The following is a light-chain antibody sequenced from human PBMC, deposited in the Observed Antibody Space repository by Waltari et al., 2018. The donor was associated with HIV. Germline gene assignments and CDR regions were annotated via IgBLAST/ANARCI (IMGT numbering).Light chain of an antibody. J-gene: IGLJ2*01. CDR1: SSDVGGYNY. Sequence: QSALTQPASVSGSPGQSITISCTGTSSDVGGYNYVSWYQQHPGKAPKLLISEVSNRPSGVPDRFSGSKSGTSASLAISGLRSEDESDYYCAAWDDSLGGVIFGGGTKLTVL. CDR3: AAWDDSLGGVI. CDR2: EVS. V-gene: IGLV2-14*01.